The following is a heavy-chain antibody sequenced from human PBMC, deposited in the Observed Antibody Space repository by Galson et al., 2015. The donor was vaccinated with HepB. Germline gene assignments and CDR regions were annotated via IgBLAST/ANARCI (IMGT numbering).Heavy chain of an antibody. D-gene: IGHD6-19*01. CDR1: GFTFSDYY. Sequence: SLRLSCAASGFTFSDYYMSWIRQAPGKGLEWVSYISSGGGTIYYADSVKGRFTISRDNAKTSLYLQMNSLRSEDTALYYCARSPPYTSGWYSGFDIWGQGTMVTVSS. J-gene: IGHJ3*02. CDR2: ISSGGGTI. V-gene: IGHV3-11*04. CDR3: ARSPPYTSGWYSGFDI.